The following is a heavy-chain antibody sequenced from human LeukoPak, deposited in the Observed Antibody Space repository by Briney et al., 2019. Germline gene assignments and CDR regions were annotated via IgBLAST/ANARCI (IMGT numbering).Heavy chain of an antibody. CDR3: AKDRGGSLQFDY. CDR1: GFTFSSYG. D-gene: IGHD1-26*01. Sequence: GGSLRLSCAASGFTFSSYGMHWVRQAPGKGLEWVAVMWYDGSNKYYADSVKGRFTISRDNSKNTLYLQMNSLRAEDTAVYYCAKDRGGSLQFDYWGQGTLVTVSS. CDR2: MWYDGSNK. V-gene: IGHV3-33*06. J-gene: IGHJ4*02.